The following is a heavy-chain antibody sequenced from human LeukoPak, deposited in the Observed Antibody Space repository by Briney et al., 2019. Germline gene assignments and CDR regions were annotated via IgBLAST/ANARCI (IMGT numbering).Heavy chain of an antibody. J-gene: IGHJ4*02. CDR1: GYTFTSYA. Sequence: ASVKVSCKASGYTFTSYAINWVRQAPGQGLEWMGWINTNTGNPTYAQVFTGRFVFSLDTSVSTAYLQISTLKAEDTAVYFCARYYDTSGYFHFDYWGQGTLVIVSS. D-gene: IGHD3-22*01. CDR2: INTNTGNP. V-gene: IGHV7-4-1*02. CDR3: ARYYDTSGYFHFDY.